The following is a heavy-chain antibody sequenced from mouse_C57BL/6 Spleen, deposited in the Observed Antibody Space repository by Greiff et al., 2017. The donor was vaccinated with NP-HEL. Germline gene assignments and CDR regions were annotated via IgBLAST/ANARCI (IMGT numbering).Heavy chain of an antibody. CDR2: IRNKANGYTT. CDR3: ARYRDYDDGVDY. Sequence: DVQLQESGGGLVQPGGSLSLSCAASGFTFTDYYMSWVRQPPGKALEWLGFIRNKANGYTTEYSASVKGRFTISRDNSQSILYLQMNALRAEDSATYYCARYRDYDDGVDYWGQGTSVTVSS. CDR1: GFTFTDYY. D-gene: IGHD2-4*01. J-gene: IGHJ4*01. V-gene: IGHV7-3*01.